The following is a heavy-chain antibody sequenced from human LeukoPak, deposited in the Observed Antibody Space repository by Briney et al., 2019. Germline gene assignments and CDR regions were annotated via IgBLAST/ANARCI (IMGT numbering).Heavy chain of an antibody. J-gene: IGHJ6*02. V-gene: IGHV4-31*03. CDR3: ARHVPTVTRYYYYYYGMDV. D-gene: IGHD4-17*01. CDR1: GGSISSCGYY. Sequence: SQTLSLTCTVSGGSISSCGYYWSWIRQHPGKGLEWIGYIYYSGSTNYNPSLKSRVTISVDTSKNQFSLKLSSVTAADTAVYYCARHVPTVTRYYYYYYGMDVWGQGTTVTVSS. CDR2: IYYSGST.